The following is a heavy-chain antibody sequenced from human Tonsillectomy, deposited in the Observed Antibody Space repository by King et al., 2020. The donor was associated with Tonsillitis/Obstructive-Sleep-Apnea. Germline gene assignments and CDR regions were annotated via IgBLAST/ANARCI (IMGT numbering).Heavy chain of an antibody. Sequence: QLQESGPGLVKPSETLSLTCTVSGGSISSYYWSWIRQPAGKGLEWIGRIYTSGSTNYNPSLKSRVTMSIDTSKNQFSLKLSSVTAADTAVYYCARDVGKEGSGSYDWFDPWGQGTLVTVSS. CDR1: GGSISSYY. CDR2: IYTSGST. CDR3: ARDVGKEGSGSYDWFDP. J-gene: IGHJ5*02. D-gene: IGHD3-10*01. V-gene: IGHV4-4*07.